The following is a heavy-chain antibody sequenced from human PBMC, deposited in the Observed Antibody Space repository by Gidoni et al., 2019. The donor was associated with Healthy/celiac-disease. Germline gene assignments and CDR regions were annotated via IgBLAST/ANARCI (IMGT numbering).Heavy chain of an antibody. CDR3: ARDGGFGVVVVAANFDY. CDR1: GFRFRRLG. J-gene: IGHJ4*02. CDR2: ISSSSSYI. Sequence: EVQLVESGGGLVKARGSRRHSCRASGFRFRRLGMKWVRQAPGKGLEWVSSISSSSSYIYYADSVKGRFTISRDNAKNSLYLQMNSLRAEDTAVYYCARDGGFGVVVVAANFDYWGQGTLVTVSS. D-gene: IGHD2-15*01. V-gene: IGHV3-21*01.